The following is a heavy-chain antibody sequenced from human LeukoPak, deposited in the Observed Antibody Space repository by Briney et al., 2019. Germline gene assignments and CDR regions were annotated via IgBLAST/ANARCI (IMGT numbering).Heavy chain of an antibody. CDR1: GYTFTSYG. CDR3: ARVSGSYNYYYYFMVV. Sequence: ASVKVSCKASGYTFTSYGISWVRQAPGQGLEWMGWLSAYNGNTNYAQKFQGRVTMTTDTSTSTAYMERRSLRSDDTAVYYCARVSGSYNYYYYFMVVWGKETTVTVSS. J-gene: IGHJ6*03. V-gene: IGHV1-18*01. D-gene: IGHD1-26*01. CDR2: LSAYNGNT.